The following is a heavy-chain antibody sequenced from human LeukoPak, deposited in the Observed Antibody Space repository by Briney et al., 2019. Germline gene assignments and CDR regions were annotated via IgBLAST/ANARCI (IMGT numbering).Heavy chain of an antibody. D-gene: IGHD2-15*01. V-gene: IGHV1-2*02. Sequence: GASVKVSCKASGYTFTSYYMHWVRQAPGQGLEWMGWINPNSGGTNYAQKFQGRVTMTRDTSISTAYMELSRLRSDDTAVYYCARVSVVVVAATLFDYWGQGTLVTVSS. CDR2: INPNSGGT. J-gene: IGHJ4*02. CDR3: ARVSVVVVAATLFDY. CDR1: GYTFTSYY.